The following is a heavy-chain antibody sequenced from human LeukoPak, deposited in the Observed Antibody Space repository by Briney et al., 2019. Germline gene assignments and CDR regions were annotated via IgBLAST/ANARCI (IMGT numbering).Heavy chain of an antibody. CDR3: AREFYYYDSSGQIDY. V-gene: IGHV1-69*04. CDR1: GGTFSSYT. CDR2: IIPILGIA. D-gene: IGHD3-22*01. Sequence: SVKVSCKASGGTFSSYTISWVRQAPGQGLEWMGRIIPILGIADYAQKFQGRVTITADKSTSTAYTELSSLRSEDTAVYYCAREFYYYDSSGQIDYWGQGTLVTVSS. J-gene: IGHJ4*02.